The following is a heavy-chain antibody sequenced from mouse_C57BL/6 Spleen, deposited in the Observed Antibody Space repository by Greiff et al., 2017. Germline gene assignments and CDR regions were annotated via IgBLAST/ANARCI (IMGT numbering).Heavy chain of an antibody. CDR3: TRDYYGSRYFDV. J-gene: IGHJ1*03. CDR1: GFTFSSYA. V-gene: IGHV5-9-1*02. D-gene: IGHD1-1*01. CDR2: ISSGGDYI. Sequence: EVKLEESGEGLVKPGGSLKLSCAASGFTFSSYAMSWVRQTPEKRLEWVAYISSGGDYIYYADTVKGRFTISRDNARNTLYLQMSSLKSEDTAMYYCTRDYYGSRYFDVWGTGTTVTVSS.